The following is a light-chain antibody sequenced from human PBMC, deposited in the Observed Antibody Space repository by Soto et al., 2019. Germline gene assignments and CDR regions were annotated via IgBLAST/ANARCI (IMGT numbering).Light chain of an antibody. CDR2: EAS. CDR3: QQYGSLPRT. J-gene: IGKJ1*01. CDR1: QAVRSNY. V-gene: IGKV3-20*01. Sequence: ENVLTQSPGTLSLSPGERATLSCRASQAVRSNYLAWYQHKPGQTPRLLIYEASSRFTGIPDRFTGSGSGTDFTLTINRLEPEDFAIYFCQQYGSLPRTFGQGSKVEVK.